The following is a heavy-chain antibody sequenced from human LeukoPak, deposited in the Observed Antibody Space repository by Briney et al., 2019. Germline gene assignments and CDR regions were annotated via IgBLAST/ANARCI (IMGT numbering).Heavy chain of an antibody. CDR2: IYHSGST. CDR1: GGSISSSNW. Sequence: NSSETLSLTCAVSGGSISSSNWWSWVRQPPGKGLEWIGEIYHSGSTNYNPSLKSRVTISVDKSKNQFSLKLSSVTAADTAVYYCARSALYGSGSYRAYYYMDVWGKGTTVTVSS. D-gene: IGHD3-10*01. CDR3: ARSALYGSGSYRAYYYMDV. J-gene: IGHJ6*03. V-gene: IGHV4-4*02.